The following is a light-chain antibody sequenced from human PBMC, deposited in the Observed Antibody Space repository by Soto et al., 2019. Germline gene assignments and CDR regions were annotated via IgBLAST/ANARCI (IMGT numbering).Light chain of an antibody. CDR1: SSNIGSNT. J-gene: IGLJ2*01. CDR2: NNN. Sequence: QSVLTQPPSASGTPGQRVTISCSGSSSNIGSNTVNWYQQLPGTAPKLLIYNNNRRPSGVPDRFSGSKSGTSASLAISGLQSEDEADYHCAAWDDSLNGVVFGGGTKLTVL. CDR3: AAWDDSLNGVV. V-gene: IGLV1-44*01.